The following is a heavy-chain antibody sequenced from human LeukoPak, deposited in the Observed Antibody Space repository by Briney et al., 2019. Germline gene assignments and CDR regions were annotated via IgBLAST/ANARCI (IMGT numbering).Heavy chain of an antibody. CDR1: GDTFTGYY. CDR3: AKAQAKVRVVY. CDR2: INTNSGGT. J-gene: IGHJ4*02. D-gene: IGHD3-10*01. V-gene: IGHV1-2*02. Sequence: ASVKVSCKVSGDTFTGYYIHWGPQAPGQGREWMGWINTNSGGTNYAKKFQGRVTMTRDLFTSTDYMELTSLTSDDTAVYYCAKAQAKVRVVYWGPGTLVTVSS.